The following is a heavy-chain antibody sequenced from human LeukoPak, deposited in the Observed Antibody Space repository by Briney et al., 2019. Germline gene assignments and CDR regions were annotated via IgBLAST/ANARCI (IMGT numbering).Heavy chain of an antibody. D-gene: IGHD3-9*01. CDR1: GGSFSGYY. CDR2: IYYSGST. CDR3: ARVTRYFDWPQRYYYYMDV. J-gene: IGHJ6*03. Sequence: PSETLSLTCAVYGGSFSGYYWSWIRQPPGKGLEWIGYIYYSGSTNYNPSLKSRVTISVDTSKNQFSLKLSSVTAADTAVYYCARVTRYFDWPQRYYYYMDVWGKGTTVTVSS. V-gene: IGHV4-59*01.